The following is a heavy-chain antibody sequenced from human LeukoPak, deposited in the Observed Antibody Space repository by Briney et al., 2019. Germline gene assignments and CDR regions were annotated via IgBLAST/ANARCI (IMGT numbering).Heavy chain of an antibody. D-gene: IGHD6-19*01. CDR1: GGSLSGYH. V-gene: IGHV4-34*01. Sequence: PSETLSLTCAVYGGSLSGYHWSWIRQPPGKGLEWLGEINHSGRTNYNPSLKSRVSKSADMSRKQISLKLSSVTAADTAVYFCACFRIEVAGRYYYYAMDVWGQGTTVTVSS. CDR2: INHSGRT. J-gene: IGHJ6*02. CDR3: ACFRIEVAGRYYYYAMDV.